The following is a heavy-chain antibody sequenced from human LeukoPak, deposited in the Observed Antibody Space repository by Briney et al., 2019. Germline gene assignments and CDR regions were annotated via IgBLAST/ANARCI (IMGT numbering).Heavy chain of an antibody. CDR2: IYYSGST. V-gene: IGHV4-39*01. CDR1: GGSISSSSYY. Sequence: SETLSLTCTVSGGSISSSSYYWGWIRQPPGKGLEWIGSIYYSGSTYYNPSLKSRVTISVDTSKNQFSLKLSSVTAADTAVHYCARQTRLRYFDWSQPTSYYFDYWGQGTLVTVSS. CDR3: ARQTRLRYFDWSQPTSYYFDY. J-gene: IGHJ4*02. D-gene: IGHD3-9*01.